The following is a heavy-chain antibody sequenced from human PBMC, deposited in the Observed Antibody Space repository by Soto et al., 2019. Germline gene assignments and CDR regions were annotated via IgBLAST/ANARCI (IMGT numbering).Heavy chain of an antibody. CDR2: ISASGGTT. V-gene: IGHV3-23*01. CDR1: GFTYSNFA. D-gene: IGHD3-16*01. CDR3: AKDREAWGGGGSD. J-gene: IGHJ4*02. Sequence: EVQLLESGGGLVQPGGSLRLSCAASGFTYSNFAMSWVRQAPGKGLEWLSTISASGGTTNYADSVKGRFTISRDNSKNTMYLKKNGQGAGDKAIFDCAKDREAWGGGGSDWGQGILVTVSS.